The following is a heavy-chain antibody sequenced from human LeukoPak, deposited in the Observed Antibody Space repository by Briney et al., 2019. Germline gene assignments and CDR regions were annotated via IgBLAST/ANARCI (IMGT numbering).Heavy chain of an antibody. Sequence: SETLSLTCTVSGASISNYYWSWIRQTPEKGLEWMGHIHSSGGSSYYPSLKSRLTLSIDTSRNQLSLKLPSVTAADTAVYFCARLESYHDFWGQGALVTVPS. CDR2: IHSSGGS. J-gene: IGHJ4*02. CDR1: GASISNYY. CDR3: ARLESYHDF. D-gene: IGHD1-26*01. V-gene: IGHV4-4*09.